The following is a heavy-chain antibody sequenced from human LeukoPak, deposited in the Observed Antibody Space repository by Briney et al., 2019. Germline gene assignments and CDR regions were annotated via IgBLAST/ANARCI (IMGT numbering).Heavy chain of an antibody. Sequence: GGSLRLSCAASGFTFSSYAMSWVRQAPGKGLEWVSAISGSGGSTYYADSVKGRFTISRDNSKNTLYLQMNSLKTEDTAVYYCTREPDTAMLGDAFDIWGQGTMVTVSS. CDR2: ISGSGGST. D-gene: IGHD5-18*01. V-gene: IGHV3-23*01. CDR1: GFTFSSYA. CDR3: TREPDTAMLGDAFDI. J-gene: IGHJ3*02.